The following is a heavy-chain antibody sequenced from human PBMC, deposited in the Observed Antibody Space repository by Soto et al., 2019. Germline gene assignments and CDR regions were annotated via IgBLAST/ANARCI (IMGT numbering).Heavy chain of an antibody. J-gene: IGHJ4*02. CDR2: ISAYNGNT. CDR1: GYTFTSCG. D-gene: IGHD6-19*01. Sequence: ASVKVSCKASGYTFTSCGISWVRQAPGQGLEWMGWISAYNGNTNYAQKLQGRVTMTTDTSASTAYMELRSLRSDDTAVYYCARKLSVAGSAPFDYWGQGTLVTVSS. V-gene: IGHV1-18*01. CDR3: ARKLSVAGSAPFDY.